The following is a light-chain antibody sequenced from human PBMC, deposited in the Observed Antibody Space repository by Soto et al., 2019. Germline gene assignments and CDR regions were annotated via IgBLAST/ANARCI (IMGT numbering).Light chain of an antibody. CDR3: QQYSNWPPWT. CDR1: QSVGRK. CDR2: GVS. V-gene: IGKV3-15*01. J-gene: IGKJ1*01. Sequence: ETVMTQSPAALSASPGEGATLSCRASQSVGRKLAWFQQKPGQAPRLLIYGVSNRATGIPARFSGRGSETEFTLTISSLQSEDFAVYYCQQYSNWPPWTFGQGTKVEIK.